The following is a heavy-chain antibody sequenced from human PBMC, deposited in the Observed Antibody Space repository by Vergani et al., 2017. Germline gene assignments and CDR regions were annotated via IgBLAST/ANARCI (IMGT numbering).Heavy chain of an antibody. V-gene: IGHV3-30*18. CDR2: ISYGGSNK. CDR3: AKDDELRYYYYMDV. CDR1: GFTFSSYG. Sequence: QVQLVESGGGVVQPGRSLRLSCATSGFTFSSYGMHCVRQAPGKGLEWVAVISYGGSNKYYADSVKGRFTISRDNSKNTLYLQMNSLRAEDTAVYYCAKDDELRYYYYMDVWGKGITVTVSS. J-gene: IGHJ6*03. D-gene: IGHD1-7*01.